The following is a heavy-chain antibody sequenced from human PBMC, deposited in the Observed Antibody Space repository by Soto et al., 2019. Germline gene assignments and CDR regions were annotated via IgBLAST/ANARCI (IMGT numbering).Heavy chain of an antibody. CDR3: ASRQNYAYDYYGMDV. V-gene: IGHV1-46*01. CDR1: GYTFTSYY. J-gene: IGHJ6*02. CDR2: INPSGGST. Sequence: QVQLVQSGAEVKKPGASVKVSCKASGYTFTSYYMHWVRQAPGQGLEWMGIINPSGGSTSYAQKFQGRVTMNRDTSTSTVYMELSSLRSEDTAVYYCASRQNYAYDYYGMDVWGQGTTVTVSS. D-gene: IGHD1-7*01.